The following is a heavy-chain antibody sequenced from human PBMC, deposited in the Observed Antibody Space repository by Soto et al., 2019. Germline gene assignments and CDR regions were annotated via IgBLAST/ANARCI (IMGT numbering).Heavy chain of an antibody. CDR2: IWYDGSNK. D-gene: IGHD6-19*01. CDR3: ARDRYSSGWYDLDY. J-gene: IGHJ4*02. V-gene: IGHV3-33*01. Sequence: QVQLVESGGGVVQPGRSLRLSCAASGFTFSSYGMHWVRQAPGKGLEWVAVIWYDGSNKYYADSMKGRCTISRDNSKNTLYLQMNSLRAEDTAVYYCARDRYSSGWYDLDYWGQGTLVTVSS. CDR1: GFTFSSYG.